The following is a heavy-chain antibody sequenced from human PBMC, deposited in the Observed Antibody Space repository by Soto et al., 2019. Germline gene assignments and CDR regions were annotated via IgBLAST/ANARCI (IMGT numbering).Heavy chain of an antibody. CDR1: GDFINSDY. J-gene: IGHJ5*02. Sequence: SETLSLTCSVSGDFINSDYWSWIRQPPGKEMEWIGNIFYSGSTNYNPSLKSRVTISIDTSKKKFSLNLSSLIAADPAVYYCAGGYLGSRVSFDPWGQVILVTVSS. CDR3: AGGYLGSRVSFDP. D-gene: IGHD2-2*01. V-gene: IGHV4-59*01. CDR2: IFYSGST.